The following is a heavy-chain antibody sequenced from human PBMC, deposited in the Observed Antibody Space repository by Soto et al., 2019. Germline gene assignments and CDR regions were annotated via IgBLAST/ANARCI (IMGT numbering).Heavy chain of an antibody. J-gene: IGHJ5*02. Sequence: GSLRLSCAASGFTFSSYAMTWVRQAPGKGLEWVSTISGNGGYTYYSDSVRGRFTISRDNSKKTLYLQMNSLRAEDTAVYYCAMSPPYCSSTSCYEDNWFDPWGQGTLVTVSS. V-gene: IGHV3-23*01. CDR1: GFTFSSYA. D-gene: IGHD2-2*01. CDR2: ISGNGGYT. CDR3: AMSPPYCSSTSCYEDNWFDP.